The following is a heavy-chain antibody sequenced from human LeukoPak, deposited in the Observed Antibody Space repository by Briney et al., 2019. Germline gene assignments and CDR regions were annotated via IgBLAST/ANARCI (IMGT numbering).Heavy chain of an antibody. CDR1: GYTFTSYY. V-gene: IGHV1-46*01. Sequence: GASVKVSCKASGYTFTSYYMHWVRQAPGQGLEWMGIINPSGGSATYAQKFQDRVTMTRDTSTSTVYMELSSLRSEDTAMYYCARDADYYGSGTYYMDVWGKGTTVTVSS. CDR2: INPSGGSA. J-gene: IGHJ6*03. D-gene: IGHD3-10*01. CDR3: ARDADYYGSGTYYMDV.